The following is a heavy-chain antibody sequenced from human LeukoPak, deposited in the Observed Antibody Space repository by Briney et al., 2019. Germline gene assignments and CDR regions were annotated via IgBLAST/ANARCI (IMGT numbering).Heavy chain of an antibody. CDR3: AREVGSGWYLY. CDR2: ISAYNGNT. D-gene: IGHD6-19*01. CDR1: GGTFSSYA. Sequence: ASVKVSCKASGGTFSSYAISWVRQAPGQGLEWMGWISAYNGNTNYAQKLQGRVTMTTDTSTSTAYMELRSLRSDDTAVYYCAREVGSGWYLYWGQGTLVTVSS. J-gene: IGHJ4*02. V-gene: IGHV1-18*01.